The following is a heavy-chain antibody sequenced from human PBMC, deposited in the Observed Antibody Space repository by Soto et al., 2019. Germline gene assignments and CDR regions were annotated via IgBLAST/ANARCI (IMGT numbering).Heavy chain of an antibody. CDR3: ASPYYDSSGYTRTRDAFDI. CDR1: GGTFSSYA. CDR2: IIPIFGTA. Sequence: QVQLVQSGAEVKKPGSSVKVSCKASGGTFSSYAISWVRQAPGQGLEWMGGIIPIFGTANYAQKFQGRVTIPADDTTSTAYMELGSLRSEDTAVYYCASPYYDSSGYTRTRDAFDIWGHGTMVTVSS. D-gene: IGHD3-22*01. V-gene: IGHV1-69*01. J-gene: IGHJ3*02.